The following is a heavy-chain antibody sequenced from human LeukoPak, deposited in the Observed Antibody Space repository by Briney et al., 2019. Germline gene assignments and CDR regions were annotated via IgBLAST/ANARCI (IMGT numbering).Heavy chain of an antibody. V-gene: IGHV4-4*07. CDR2: IYTSGNT. CDR1: GGSISSYY. D-gene: IGHD6-19*01. CDR3: ARALYSSGWYHRSDYFDY. J-gene: IGHJ4*02. Sequence: SETLSLTCTVSGGSISSYYWSWIRQPAGKGLEWIGRIYTSGNTNYNPSLKSRVTMSVDTSKNQFSLKLSSVTAADTAVYYCARALYSSGWYHRSDYFDYWGQGTLVTVSS.